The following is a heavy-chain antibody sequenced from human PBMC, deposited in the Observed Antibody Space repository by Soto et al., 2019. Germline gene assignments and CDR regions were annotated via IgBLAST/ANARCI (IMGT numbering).Heavy chain of an antibody. V-gene: IGHV3-23*01. CDR1: GFTFSSHA. J-gene: IGHJ4*02. CDR2: ISGSAYST. Sequence: HPGGSLRLSCTASGFTFSSHAMSWVRQAPGKGLKWVSGISGSAYSTYYADSVEGRFTISRDNSKSTLYLQINSLRADDTAVYYCAKDPHSWGQGTQVTVSS. CDR3: AKDPHS.